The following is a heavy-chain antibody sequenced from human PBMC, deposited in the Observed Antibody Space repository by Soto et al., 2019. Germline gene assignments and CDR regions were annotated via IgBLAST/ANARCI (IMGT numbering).Heavy chain of an antibody. CDR3: ARDGGSGDAFAI. CDR2: IWYDGSNK. D-gene: IGHD6-25*01. CDR1: GFTFSSYG. Sequence: QVQLVESGGGVVQPGRSLRLSCAASGFTFSSYGMHWVRQAPGKGLEWVAVIWYDGSNKYYADSVKGRFTISRDNSKNTLYLQMNSMRAEDTAVYYCARDGGSGDAFAIWGQGTMVTVSS. J-gene: IGHJ3*02. V-gene: IGHV3-33*01.